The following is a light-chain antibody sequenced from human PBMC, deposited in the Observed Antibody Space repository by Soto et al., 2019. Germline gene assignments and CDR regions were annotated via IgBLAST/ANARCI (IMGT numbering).Light chain of an antibody. CDR1: QSISSAY. Sequence: EILLTQSPGILALSAGERATLSCRASQSISSAYIAWYQQKPGQTPRLLIYGPHTRAAGIPDRFSGSGSGTDFTLTINRLEPEDFAVYCCQQYGSLPITFGQGTRLEI. V-gene: IGKV3-20*01. CDR2: GPH. J-gene: IGKJ5*01. CDR3: QQYGSLPIT.